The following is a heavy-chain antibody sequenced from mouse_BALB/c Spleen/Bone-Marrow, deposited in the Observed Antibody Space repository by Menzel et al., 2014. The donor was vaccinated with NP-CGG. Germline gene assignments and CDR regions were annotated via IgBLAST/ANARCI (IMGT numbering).Heavy chain of an antibody. CDR2: IDPETGGT. CDR1: GYTFTDYE. J-gene: IGHJ3*01. CDR3: TSYDWFAY. D-gene: IGHD2-12*01. Sequence: VKVVESGAELVRPGASVTLSCKASGYTFTDYEMHWVKQTPVHGLEWIGAIDPETGGTAYNQKFKGKATLTADKSSSTAYMELRSLTSEDSAVYYCTSYDWFAYWGQGTLVTVSA. V-gene: IGHV1-15*01.